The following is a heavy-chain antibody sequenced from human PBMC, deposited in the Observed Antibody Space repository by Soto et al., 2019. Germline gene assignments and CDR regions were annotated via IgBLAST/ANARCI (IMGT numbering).Heavy chain of an antibody. CDR3: AKGGWTRDFYYYSGMDV. D-gene: IGHD1-26*01. CDR2: ISYDGSNK. V-gene: IGHV3-30*18. J-gene: IGHJ6*02. Sequence: GGSLRLSCAASGFTFSSYGMHWVRQAPGKGLEWVAVISYDGSNKYYADSVKGRFTISRDNSKNTLYLQMNSLRAEDTAVYYCAKGGWTRDFYYYSGMDVWGQGTTVTVSS. CDR1: GFTFSSYG.